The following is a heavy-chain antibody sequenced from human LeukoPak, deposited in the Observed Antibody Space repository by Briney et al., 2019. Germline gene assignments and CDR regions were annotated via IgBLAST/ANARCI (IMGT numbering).Heavy chain of an antibody. CDR2: INLDGGEK. CDR3: ARGNGDYAIHPDY. V-gene: IGHV3-7*05. Sequence: GGSLRLSCAASGFTFSTYWMSWVRQSPGKGLEWVANINLDGGEKHYVDSVKGRFTISRDNAKNSLYLQMSSLRAEDTAVYYCARGNGDYAIHPDYWGQGTLVTVSS. CDR1: GFTFSTYW. D-gene: IGHD4-17*01. J-gene: IGHJ4*02.